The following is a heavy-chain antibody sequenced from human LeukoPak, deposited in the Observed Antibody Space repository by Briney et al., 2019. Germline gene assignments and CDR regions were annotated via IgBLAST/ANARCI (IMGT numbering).Heavy chain of an antibody. Sequence: GGSLRLSCAASGFTVSSNYMSWVRQAPGKGLEWVSVVYSGGSTYFTDSVKGRFTISRDNPKNTLFLQMNSLRVEDTAVYYCARGSGMDVWGQGTTVTVSS. CDR3: ARGSGMDV. CDR1: GFTVSSNY. V-gene: IGHV3-66*01. CDR2: VYSGGST. J-gene: IGHJ6*02.